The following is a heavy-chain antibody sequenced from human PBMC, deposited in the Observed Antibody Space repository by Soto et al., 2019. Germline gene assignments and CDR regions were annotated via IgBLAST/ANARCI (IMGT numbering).Heavy chain of an antibody. V-gene: IGHV3-15*01. CDR2: IKSKADGGTT. D-gene: IGHD3-10*01. CDR1: GFTFSNAW. J-gene: IGHJ6*02. CDR3: TTDSFGSGTYYYYGMDA. Sequence: EVQMVESGGGLVKPGGSLRLSCVASGFTFSNAWMGWVRQAPGKGLEWVGRIKSKADGGTTDYAAPVKGRFTISRDDPKNTLYLQMNSLKTEDTAVYYCTTDSFGSGTYYYYGMDAWGQGTTVTVSS.